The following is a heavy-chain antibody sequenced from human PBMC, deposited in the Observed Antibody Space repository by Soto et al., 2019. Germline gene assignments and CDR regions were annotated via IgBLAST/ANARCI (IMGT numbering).Heavy chain of an antibody. J-gene: IGHJ4*02. CDR3: ARALGTNCSSTSCYGYYFDY. Sequence: ASGKVCCKASGYTFTGYYMHWVRQAPGQGLEWMGWINPNSGGTNYAQKFQGWVTMTRDTSISTAYMELSRLRSDDTAVYYCARALGTNCSSTSCYGYYFDYWGQGTLVTVSS. V-gene: IGHV1-2*04. CDR2: INPNSGGT. CDR1: GYTFTGYY. D-gene: IGHD2-2*01.